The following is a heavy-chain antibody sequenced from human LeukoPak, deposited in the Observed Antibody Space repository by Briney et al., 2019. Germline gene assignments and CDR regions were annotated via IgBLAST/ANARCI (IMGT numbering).Heavy chain of an antibody. CDR1: GFTVSSNY. Sequence: GGSLRLSCAASGFTVSSNYMSWVRQAPGKGLEWVSAISGSGGSTYYADSVKGRFTISRDNSKNTLYLQMNSLRAEDTAVYYCAKLQGWLLPESYDYWGQGTLVTVSS. V-gene: IGHV3-23*01. CDR2: ISGSGGST. D-gene: IGHD3-22*01. J-gene: IGHJ4*02. CDR3: AKLQGWLLPESYDY.